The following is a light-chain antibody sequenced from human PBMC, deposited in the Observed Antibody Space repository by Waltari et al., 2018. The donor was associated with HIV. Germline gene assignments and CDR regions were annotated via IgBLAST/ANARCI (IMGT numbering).Light chain of an antibody. J-gene: IGKJ2*01. V-gene: IGKV3-20*01. CDR3: QHFDTSLPKYT. CDR1: QSVSSSY. Sequence: EFVLTQPPGTLSLSPGERPTLSCRASQSVSSSYLAWYQQRPGEAPRLLIYGASSRAAGIPDRFTGSGSGTDFTLTISRLEPEDFAVYYCQHFDTSLPKYTFGQGTKLEIK. CDR2: GAS.